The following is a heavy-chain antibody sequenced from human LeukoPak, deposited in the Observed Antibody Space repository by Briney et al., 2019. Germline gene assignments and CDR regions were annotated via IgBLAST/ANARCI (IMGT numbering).Heavy chain of an antibody. J-gene: IGHJ4*02. Sequence: PSETLSLTCSVSGGYISSSSYYWGWIRQPPGKGLEWIGSIYYSGSTYYNPSLKSRVTISVDTSKNQFSLKLSSVTAADTAVYYCVGGSYARYWGQGTLVTVSS. CDR3: VGGSYARY. CDR1: GGYISSSSYY. V-gene: IGHV4-39*01. CDR2: IYYSGST. D-gene: IGHD1-26*01.